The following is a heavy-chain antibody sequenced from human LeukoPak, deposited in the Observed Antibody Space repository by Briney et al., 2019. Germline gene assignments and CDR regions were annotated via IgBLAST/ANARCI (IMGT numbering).Heavy chain of an antibody. Sequence: SETLSLTCAVYGGSLSGYYWSWIRQPPGKGLEWIGEINHSGSTNYNPSLKSRVTISVDTSKNQFSLKLSSVTAADTAVYYCARALGYGGNKIDYWGQGTLVTVSS. CDR1: GGSLSGYY. J-gene: IGHJ4*02. CDR3: ARALGYGGNKIDY. D-gene: IGHD4-23*01. V-gene: IGHV4-34*01. CDR2: INHSGST.